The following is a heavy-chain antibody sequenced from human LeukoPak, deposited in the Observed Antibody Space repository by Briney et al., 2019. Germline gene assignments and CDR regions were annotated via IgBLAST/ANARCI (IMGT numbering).Heavy chain of an antibody. CDR3: ARESVGGSPLVH. CDR1: GGSISSYY. J-gene: IGHJ4*02. D-gene: IGHD2-15*01. CDR2: IYTSGST. V-gene: IGHV4-59*01. Sequence: SETLSLTCTASGGSISSYYWSWIRQPPGKGLEWIGYIYTSGSTNYNPSLKSRVTISVDTSKNQFSLKLSSLTAADTAVYYCARESVGGSPLVHCGQGTLVTVSS.